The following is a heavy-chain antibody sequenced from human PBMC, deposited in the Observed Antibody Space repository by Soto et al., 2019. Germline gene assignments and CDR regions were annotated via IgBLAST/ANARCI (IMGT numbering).Heavy chain of an antibody. CDR2: IYYSGST. D-gene: IGHD2-21*02. Sequence: SETLSLTCTVSGGSISSYYWSWIRQPPGKGLEWIGYIYYSGSTNYNPSLKSRVTISVDTSKNQFSLKLSSVTAADTAVYYCARHPSDFWFDPWGKGTLVTVDS. CDR1: GGSISSYY. CDR3: ARHPSDFWFDP. V-gene: IGHV4-59*08. J-gene: IGHJ5*02.